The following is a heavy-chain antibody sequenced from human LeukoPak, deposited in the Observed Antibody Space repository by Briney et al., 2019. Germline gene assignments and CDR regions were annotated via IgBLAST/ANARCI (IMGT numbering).Heavy chain of an antibody. V-gene: IGHV4-30-2*01. CDR3: ARGEYYYDSSGYPTNDAFDI. CDR2: IYHSGST. Sequence: SQTLSLTCAVSGDSISSGGYSWSWIRQPLGQGLEWVGYIYHSGSTFYNPSLKSRVTISIDRSKNQFSLKLSSVTAADTAVYYCARGEYYYDSSGYPTNDAFDIWGQGTMVTVSP. CDR1: GDSISSGGYS. D-gene: IGHD3-22*01. J-gene: IGHJ3*02.